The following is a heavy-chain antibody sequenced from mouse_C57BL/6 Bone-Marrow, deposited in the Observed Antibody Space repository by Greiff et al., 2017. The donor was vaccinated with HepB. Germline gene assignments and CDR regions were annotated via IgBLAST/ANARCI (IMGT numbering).Heavy chain of an antibody. CDR1: GFTFSDYG. V-gene: IGHV5-17*01. J-gene: IGHJ1*03. CDR3: ARPYYGSSYPYWYFDV. Sequence: DVKLVESGGGLVKPGGSLKLSCAASGFTFSDYGMHWVRQAPEKGLEWVAYISSGSSTIYYADTVKGRFTISRDNAKNTLFLQMTSLRSEDTAMYYCARPYYGSSYPYWYFDVWGTGTTVTVSS. D-gene: IGHD1-1*01. CDR2: ISSGSSTI.